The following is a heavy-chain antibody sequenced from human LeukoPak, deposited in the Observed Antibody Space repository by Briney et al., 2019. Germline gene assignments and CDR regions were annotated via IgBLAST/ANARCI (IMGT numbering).Heavy chain of an antibody. V-gene: IGHV1-18*01. Sequence: ASVKVSCKASGYTFTSYGISWVRQAPGQGLEWMGWISAYNGNTNYAQKLQGRVTMTTDASTSTAYMELRSLRSDDTAVYYCARAVLIAAAGTFPTPFDYWGQGTLVTVSS. CDR3: ARAVLIAAAGTFPTPFDY. CDR2: ISAYNGNT. J-gene: IGHJ4*02. CDR1: GYTFTSYG. D-gene: IGHD6-13*01.